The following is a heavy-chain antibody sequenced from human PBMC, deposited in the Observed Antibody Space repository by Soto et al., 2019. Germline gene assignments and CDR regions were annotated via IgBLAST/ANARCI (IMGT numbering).Heavy chain of an antibody. CDR3: ARVPYYGSGSYPKYYYYYGMDV. J-gene: IGHJ6*02. CDR1: GYTFTSYG. V-gene: IGHV1-18*04. Sequence: ASVKVSCKASGYTFTSYGISWVRQAPGQGLEWMGWISAYNGNTNYAQKLQGRVTMTTDTSTSTAYMELRSLRSDDTAVYYCARVPYYGSGSYPKYYYYYGMDVWGQGTTVTVSS. CDR2: ISAYNGNT. D-gene: IGHD3-10*01.